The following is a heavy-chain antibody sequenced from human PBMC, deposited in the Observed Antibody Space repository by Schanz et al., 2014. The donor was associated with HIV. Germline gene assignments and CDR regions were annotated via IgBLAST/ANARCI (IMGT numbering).Heavy chain of an antibody. CDR2: INQDKSDK. Sequence: EVQLVESGGGLVQPGKSLRLSCAASGFAFSSSWMHWVRQTPGKGLEWVAHINQDKSDKRYLYSVRGRFTVSRDNTKNSLFLQMSSLRAEDTAVYYCVRDRVDSSWYWFFDPWGQGTLVTVSS. V-gene: IGHV3-7*01. CDR1: GFAFSSSW. J-gene: IGHJ5*02. CDR3: VRDRVDSSWYWFFDP. D-gene: IGHD6-13*01.